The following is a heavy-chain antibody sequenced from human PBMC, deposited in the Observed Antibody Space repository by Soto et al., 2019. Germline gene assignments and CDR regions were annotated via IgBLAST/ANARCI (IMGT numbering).Heavy chain of an antibody. CDR2: ISYDGGLQ. CDR1: GFTFTSYG. D-gene: IGHD5-18*01. V-gene: IGHV3-30*03. CDR3: VSDRGYGHASVPYS. J-gene: IGHJ4*02. Sequence: QAHLVESGGGVVQPGRSLRLSCAASGFTFTSYGMHWVRQAPGTRLEWVAVISYDGGLQHYADSVKGRFTISRDNSTNMVLPQMNSLRAEDPAVYYCVSDRGYGHASVPYSWGQGTLVSVSS.